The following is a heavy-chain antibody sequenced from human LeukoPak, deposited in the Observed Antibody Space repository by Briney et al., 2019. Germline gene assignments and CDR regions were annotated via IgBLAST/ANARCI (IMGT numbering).Heavy chain of an antibody. CDR3: AKIDYDSSAYRTFDY. D-gene: IGHD3-22*01. CDR1: GFTFSSYG. V-gene: IGHV3-30*02. CDR2: IRYDGSNK. Sequence: GGFLRLSCAASGFTFSSYGMHWVRQAPGKGLEWVAFIRYDGSNKYYADSVKGRFTISRDNSKNTLYLQMNSLRAEDTAVYYCAKIDYDSSAYRTFDYWGQGTLVTVSS. J-gene: IGHJ4*02.